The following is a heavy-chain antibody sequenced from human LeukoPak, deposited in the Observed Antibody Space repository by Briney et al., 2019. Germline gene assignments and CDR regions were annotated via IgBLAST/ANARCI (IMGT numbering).Heavy chain of an antibody. CDR1: GYSISSGYY. D-gene: IGHD5-18*01. CDR3: ARDWEDVVTAMVGS. J-gene: IGHJ5*02. CDR2: IYHSGST. Sequence: SETLSLTCTVSGYSISSGYYWGWIRQPPGKGLEWIGSIYHSGSTYYNPSLKSRVTISVDTSKNQFSLKLSSVTAADTAVYYCARDWEDVVTAMVGSWGQGTLVTVSS. V-gene: IGHV4-38-2*02.